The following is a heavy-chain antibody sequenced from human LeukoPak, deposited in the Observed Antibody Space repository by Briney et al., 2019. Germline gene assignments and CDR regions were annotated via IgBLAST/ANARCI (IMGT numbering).Heavy chain of an antibody. J-gene: IGHJ4*02. CDR3: AKDRGWSSSSSVSAYDFDY. CDR2: IRYDGSNK. CDR1: GLTFSSYG. D-gene: IGHD6-6*01. Sequence: GGSLRLSCAASGLTFSSYGMHWVRQAPGKGLEWVAFIRYDGSNKYYADSVKGRFTISRDNSKNTLYLQMNSLRAEDTAVYYCAKDRGWSSSSSVSAYDFDYWGQGTLVTVSS. V-gene: IGHV3-30*02.